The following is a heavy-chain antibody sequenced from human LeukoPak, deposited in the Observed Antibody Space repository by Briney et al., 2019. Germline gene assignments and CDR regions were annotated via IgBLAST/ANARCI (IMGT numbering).Heavy chain of an antibody. CDR1: GGSFSGYY. V-gene: IGHV4-34*01. J-gene: IGHJ5*02. Sequence: SETLSLTCAVYGGSFSGYYWSWIRQPPGKGLEWIGEINHSGSTNYNPSLKSRVTISVDTSKNQFSLKLSSVTAADTAVYYCARHIITMVRGVRRWFDPWGQGTLVTVSS. D-gene: IGHD3-10*01. CDR2: INHSGST. CDR3: ARHIITMVRGVRRWFDP.